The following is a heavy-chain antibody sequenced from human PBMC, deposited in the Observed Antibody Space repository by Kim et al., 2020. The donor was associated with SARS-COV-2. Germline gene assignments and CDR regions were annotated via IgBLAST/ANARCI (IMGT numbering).Heavy chain of an antibody. V-gene: IGHV1-3*01. J-gene: IGHJ4*02. CDR2: INAGNGNT. CDR1: GYTFTSYA. CDR3: ARGKGSGRGSDY. Sequence: ASVKVSCKASGYTFTSYAMHWVRQAPGQRLEWMGWINAGNGNTKYSQKFQGRVTITRDTSASTAYMELSSLRSEDTAVYYCARGKGSGRGSDYWGQGTLATVSS. D-gene: IGHD3-10*01.